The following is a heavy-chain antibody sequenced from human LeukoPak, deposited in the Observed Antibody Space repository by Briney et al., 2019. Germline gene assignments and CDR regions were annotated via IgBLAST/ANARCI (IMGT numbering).Heavy chain of an antibody. CDR2: INSDGSST. CDR3: ARVIDSSSWYFDL. Sequence: GGSLRLSCAASGFAFSSYCMHWVRHAPGKGLVWVSRINSDGSSTNYADSVKGRFTISRGNAKNTLYLQMNSLRAEDTAVYYCARVIDSSSWYFDLWGRGTLVTVSS. CDR1: GFAFSSYC. J-gene: IGHJ2*01. V-gene: IGHV3-74*01. D-gene: IGHD6-13*01.